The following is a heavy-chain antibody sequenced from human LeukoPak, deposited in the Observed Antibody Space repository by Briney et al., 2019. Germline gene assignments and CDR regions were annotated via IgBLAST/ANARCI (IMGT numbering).Heavy chain of an antibody. J-gene: IGHJ4*02. CDR3: AGGDSSSWWFKI. D-gene: IGHD6-13*01. CDR1: GGSLSSSDHY. CDR2: TYYSGTT. Sequence: SETLSLTCTVSGGSLSSSDHYWSWIRQPPGKGLEWIAYTYYSGTTYYNPSLLSRVSISVDTSKSQFSLKLSSVTAADTAVYYWAGGDSSSWWFKIWGRGPLVTVS. V-gene: IGHV4-30-4*01.